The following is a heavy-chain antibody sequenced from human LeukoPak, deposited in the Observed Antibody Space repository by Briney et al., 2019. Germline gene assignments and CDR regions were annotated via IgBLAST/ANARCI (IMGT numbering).Heavy chain of an antibody. Sequence: GGSLRLSCAASGFTFSSYAMSWVRQAPGKGLEWVSAISGSGGSTYYADPVKGRFTISRDNSKNTLYLQMNSLRAEDTAVYYCAKGGSSVGYYYYYYGMDVWGQGTTVTVSS. J-gene: IGHJ6*02. D-gene: IGHD1-26*01. CDR2: ISGSGGST. CDR3: AKGGSSVGYYYYYYGMDV. V-gene: IGHV3-23*01. CDR1: GFTFSSYA.